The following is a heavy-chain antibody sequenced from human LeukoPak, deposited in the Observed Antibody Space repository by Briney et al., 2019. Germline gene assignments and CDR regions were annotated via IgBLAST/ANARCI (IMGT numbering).Heavy chain of an antibody. CDR3: ARGRIVATYYYYGMDV. Sequence: ASVKVSCKASGYTFTGYYMHWVRQAPGQGLEWMGWINPNSGGTNYAQKFQGWVTMTRDTPISTAYMELSRLRSDDTAVYYCARGRIVATYYYYGMDVWGQGTTVTVSS. J-gene: IGHJ6*02. D-gene: IGHD5-12*01. V-gene: IGHV1-2*04. CDR1: GYTFTGYY. CDR2: INPNSGGT.